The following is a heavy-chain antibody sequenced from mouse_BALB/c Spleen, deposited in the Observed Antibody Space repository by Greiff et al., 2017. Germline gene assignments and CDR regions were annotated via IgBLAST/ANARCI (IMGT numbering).Heavy chain of an antibody. CDR1: GYTFTSYW. J-gene: IGHJ2*01. CDR3: ARGPFITTVVGYFDY. V-gene: IGHV1-7*01. D-gene: IGHD1-1*01. CDR2: INPSTGYT. Sequence: QVQLKESGAELAKPGASVKMSCKASGYTFTSYWMHWVKQRPGQGLEWIGYINPSTGYTEYNQKFKDKATLTADKSSSTAYMQLSSLTSEDSAVYYCARGPFITTVVGYFDYWGQGTTLTVSS.